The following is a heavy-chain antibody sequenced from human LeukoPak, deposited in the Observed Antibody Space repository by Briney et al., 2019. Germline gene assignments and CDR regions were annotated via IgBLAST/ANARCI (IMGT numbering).Heavy chain of an antibody. Sequence: SETLSLTCTVSGGSIRSYYWSWIRQSPGKGLEWIGYIYYIGSTNYNPSLKSRVTMSVDTSTNRFSLKLSSVTAADTAVYYCARGVDTAMVTPYFDYWGQGTLVTVSS. CDR3: ARGVDTAMVTPYFDY. CDR2: IYYIGST. J-gene: IGHJ4*02. V-gene: IGHV4-59*12. CDR1: GGSIRSYY. D-gene: IGHD5-18*01.